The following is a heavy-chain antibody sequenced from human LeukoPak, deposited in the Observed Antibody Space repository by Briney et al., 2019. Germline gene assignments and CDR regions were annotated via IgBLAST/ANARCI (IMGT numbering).Heavy chain of an antibody. V-gene: IGHV3-7*01. D-gene: IGHD3-3*01. CDR3: ARDGSYDFWSGYSPGYMDV. CDR2: IKQDGSEK. CDR1: GFTFDTYN. Sequence: GGSLRLSCAASGFTFDTYNFNWVRQAPGKGLEWVANIKQDGSEKYYVDSVKGRFTISRDNAKNSLYLQMNSLRAEDTAVYYCARDGSYDFWSGYSPGYMDVWGKGTTVTVSS. J-gene: IGHJ6*03.